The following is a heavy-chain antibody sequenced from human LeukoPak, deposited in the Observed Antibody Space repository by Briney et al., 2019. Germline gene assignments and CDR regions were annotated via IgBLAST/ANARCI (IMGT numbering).Heavy chain of an antibody. CDR1: GGSISSYY. D-gene: IGHD6-13*01. CDR2: IYYSGRT. CDR3: ARGQLRFDP. Sequence: PSETLSLTCSVSGGSISSYYWSWIRQPPGKGLEWIGYIYYSGRTSYNPSLKSRVTISVDTSKNQFSLRLSSVTAADTAVYYCARGQLRFDPWGQGTLVTVSS. V-gene: IGHV4-59*01. J-gene: IGHJ5*02.